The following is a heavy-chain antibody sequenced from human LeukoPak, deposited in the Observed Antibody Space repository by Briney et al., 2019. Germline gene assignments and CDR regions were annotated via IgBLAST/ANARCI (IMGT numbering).Heavy chain of an antibody. J-gene: IGHJ3*02. D-gene: IGHD7-27*01. CDR3: ARPSTGDRVSAFDI. CDR1: GYAFSSYD. CDR2: MNPNSGNT. V-gene: IGHV1-8*01. Sequence: ASVKVSCKASGYAFSSYDINWVRQATGQGLEWMGWMNPNSGNTGYAQKFQGRVTMTRNTSVSTAYMGLSSLRSEDTAVYYCARPSTGDRVSAFDIWGQGTMVTVSS.